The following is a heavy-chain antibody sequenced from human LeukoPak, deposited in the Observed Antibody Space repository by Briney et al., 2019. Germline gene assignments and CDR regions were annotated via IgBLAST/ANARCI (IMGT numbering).Heavy chain of an antibody. CDR1: GYRFTSYW. CDR2: IYPGDSDT. Sequence: KHGESLKISCKGSGYRFTSYWIGWVRPMPGKGLEWMGIIYPGDSDTRYSPSFQGQVTISADKSISTAYLQWSSLKASDTAMYYYARFARAGGFDYWGQGTLVTVSS. J-gene: IGHJ4*02. CDR3: ARFARAGGFDY. V-gene: IGHV5-51*01. D-gene: IGHD3-16*01.